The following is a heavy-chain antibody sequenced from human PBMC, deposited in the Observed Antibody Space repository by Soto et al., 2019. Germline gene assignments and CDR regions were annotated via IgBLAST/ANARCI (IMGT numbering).Heavy chain of an antibody. V-gene: IGHV1-8*01. J-gene: IGHJ6*02. Sequence: QAHLEKSGTEVKRPGASVKVSCKASGYTFSDFDINWLRQASGQGPEWMGWMNAKSGDTFFAQTFLGKFNMTWDTSLSTAYMEVGSLTSDYTATYYCARGNPFNYAGFDVWGPGTTVAVSS. CDR3: ARGNPFNYAGFDV. D-gene: IGHD3-16*01. CDR1: GYTFSDFD. CDR2: MNAKSGDT.